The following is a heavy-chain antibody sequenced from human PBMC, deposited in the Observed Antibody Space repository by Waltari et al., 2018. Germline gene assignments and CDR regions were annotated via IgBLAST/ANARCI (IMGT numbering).Heavy chain of an antibody. J-gene: IGHJ4*02. CDR2: INHSGST. V-gene: IGHV4-34*01. CDR1: GGSFSGYY. CDR3: ARTYYDFWSGYGYYFDY. D-gene: IGHD3-3*01. Sequence: QVQLQQWGAGLLKPSETLSLTCAVYGGSFSGYYWSWIRQLPGKGLEWIGEINHSGSTNYNPSLKSRVTISVDTSKNQFSLNLSSVTAADTAVYYCARTYYDFWSGYGYYFDYWGQGTMVTVSS.